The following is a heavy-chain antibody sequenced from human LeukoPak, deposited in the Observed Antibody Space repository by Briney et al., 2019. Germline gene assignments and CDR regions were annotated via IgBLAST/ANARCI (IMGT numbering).Heavy chain of an antibody. Sequence: GGSLRLSCAASGFTVSSNYMSWVRQAPGKGLEWVSVIYSGGSTYYADSVKGRFTISRDNSKNTLYLQTNSLRAEDTAVYYCASSSGYYYGLDYWGQGTLVTVSS. CDR3: ASSSGYYYGLDY. CDR2: IYSGGST. CDR1: GFTVSSNY. D-gene: IGHD3-22*01. V-gene: IGHV3-53*01. J-gene: IGHJ4*02.